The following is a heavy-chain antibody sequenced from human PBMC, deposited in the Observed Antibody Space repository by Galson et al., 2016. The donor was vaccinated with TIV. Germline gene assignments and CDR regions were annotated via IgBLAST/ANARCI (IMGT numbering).Heavy chain of an antibody. D-gene: IGHD6-13*01. J-gene: IGHJ2*01. V-gene: IGHV1-69*13. CDR3: ARPSDSSWYFDL. CDR2: IVPIYRSP. Sequence: SVKVSCKASGGSFSNYYINWVRQAPGQGPEWMGGIVPIYRSPKYARRFQGRVTITADESTSTVFVELTSLTSDDTATYSCARPSDSSWYFDLWGRGTQVIVSS. CDR1: GGSFSNYY.